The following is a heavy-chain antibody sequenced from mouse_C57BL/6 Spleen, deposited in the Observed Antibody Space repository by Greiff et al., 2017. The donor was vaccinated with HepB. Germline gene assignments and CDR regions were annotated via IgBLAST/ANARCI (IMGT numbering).Heavy chain of an antibody. Sequence: VQLKESGAELARPGASVKLSCKASGYTFTSYGISWVKQRTGQGLEWIGEIYPRSGNTYYNEKFKGKATLTADKSSSTAYMELRSLTSEDSAVYFCAREYYGSRYYFDYWGQGTTLTVSS. V-gene: IGHV1-81*01. CDR3: AREYYGSRYYFDY. CDR1: GYTFTSYG. CDR2: IYPRSGNT. D-gene: IGHD1-1*01. J-gene: IGHJ2*01.